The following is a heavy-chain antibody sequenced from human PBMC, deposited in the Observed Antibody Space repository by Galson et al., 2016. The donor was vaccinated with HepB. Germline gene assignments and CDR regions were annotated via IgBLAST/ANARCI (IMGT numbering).Heavy chain of an antibody. CDR3: ARSGGTYSSSSYYVAS. J-gene: IGHJ4*02. D-gene: IGHD6-6*01. Sequence: SLRLSCAGSGFVFSAYGFNWIRQAPGKGLEWVSSISNAGSYRHYTDSVKGRFTISRDNDKHSLYLQMNSLRAEDTAVYYCARSGGTYSSSSYYVASWGQGTLVAVSS. V-gene: IGHV3-21*01. CDR2: ISNAGSYR. CDR1: GFVFSAYG.